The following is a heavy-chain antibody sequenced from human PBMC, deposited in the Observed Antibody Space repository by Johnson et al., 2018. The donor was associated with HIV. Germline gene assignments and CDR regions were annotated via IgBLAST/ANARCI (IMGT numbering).Heavy chain of an antibody. CDR3: ARDRGTVTTAQMAFDI. CDR2: IRSSNSGSTT. CDR1: GVTISDSY. J-gene: IGHJ3*02. D-gene: IGHD4-17*01. V-gene: IGHV3-11*04. Sequence: AAGGVTISDSYMSWIRQAPGKGLEWVSYIRSSNSGSTTYYADSVKGRFTVSRDNAKNSLFLQMNSLRAEDTAVYYCARDRGTVTTAQMAFDIWGQGTMVTVSS.